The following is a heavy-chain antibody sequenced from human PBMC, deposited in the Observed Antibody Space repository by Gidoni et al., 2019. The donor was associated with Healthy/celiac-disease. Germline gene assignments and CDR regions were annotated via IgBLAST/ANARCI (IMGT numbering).Heavy chain of an antibody. CDR3: ARHRGLLSRLGD. CDR2: IYYSGST. CDR1: GGSISSSSYY. Sequence: QLQLQESGPGLVKPSETLSLTCTVSGGSISSSSYYWGWIRQPPGKGLEWIGSIYYSGSTYYNPSLKSRVTISVDTAKNQFSLKLSSVTAADTAVYYCARHRGLLSRLGDWGQGTLVTVSS. D-gene: IGHD3-3*02. J-gene: IGHJ4*02. V-gene: IGHV4-39*01.